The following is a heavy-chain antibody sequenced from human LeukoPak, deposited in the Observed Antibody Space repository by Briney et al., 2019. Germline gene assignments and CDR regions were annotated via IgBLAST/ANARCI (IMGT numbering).Heavy chain of an antibody. D-gene: IGHD3-10*01. CDR1: GGSFSGYY. CDR2: INHSGST. V-gene: IGHV4-34*01. Sequence: SETLSLTCAVYGGSFSGYYWSWIRQPPGKGLEWIGEINHSGSTYYNTSLKSRVTISVDTSKNQFSLKLSSVTAADTAVYYCARGSGIREYYFDYWGQGTLVTVSS. CDR3: ARGSGIREYYFDY. J-gene: IGHJ4*02.